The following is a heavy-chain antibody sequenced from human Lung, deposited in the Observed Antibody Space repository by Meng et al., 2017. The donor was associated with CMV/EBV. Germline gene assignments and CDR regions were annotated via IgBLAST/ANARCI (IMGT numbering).Heavy chain of an antibody. CDR2: INSDGSST. CDR1: GFTFSSYW. D-gene: IGHD3-22*01. J-gene: IGHJ4*02. CDR3: ARAADLYDYYDSSGYYGY. Sequence: GGSLRLXCAASGFTFSSYWMHWVRQAPGKGLVWVSRINSDGSSTSYADSVKGRFTISRDNAKNTLYLQMNSLRAEDTAVYYCARAADLYDYYDSSGYYGYXGQGXLVTVSS. V-gene: IGHV3-74*01.